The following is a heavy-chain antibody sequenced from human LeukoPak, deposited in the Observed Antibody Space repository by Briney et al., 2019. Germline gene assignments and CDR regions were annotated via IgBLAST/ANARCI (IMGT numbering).Heavy chain of an antibody. CDR2: IISSSSYI. J-gene: IGHJ4*02. D-gene: IGHD3-9*01. CDR3: ARDYDILTGYLNPALDY. V-gene: IGHV3-21*01. Sequence: GGSLRLSCAASGFTFSSYSMNWVRQAPGEGLEWVSSIISSSSYIYYADSVKGRFTISRDNAKNSLYLQMNSLRAEDTAVYYCARDYDILTGYLNPALDYWGQGTLVTVSS. CDR1: GFTFSSYS.